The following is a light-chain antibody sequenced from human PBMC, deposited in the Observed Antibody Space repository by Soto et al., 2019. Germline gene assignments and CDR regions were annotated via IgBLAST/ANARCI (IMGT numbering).Light chain of an antibody. Sequence: EIVLTQSPATLSLSPGERATLSCRASQSVGGAYVAWYQQRPGQAPRLLISEASSRATGIPDRFSGSGSGTDFTLTIDRLEPEDFAMYYCQQHGSSPITFGQGTRLEIK. V-gene: IGKV3-20*01. J-gene: IGKJ5*01. CDR3: QQHGSSPIT. CDR2: EAS. CDR1: QSVGGAY.